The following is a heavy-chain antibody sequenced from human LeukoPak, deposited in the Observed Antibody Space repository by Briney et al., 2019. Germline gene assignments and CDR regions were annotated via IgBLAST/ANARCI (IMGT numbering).Heavy chain of an antibody. J-gene: IGHJ6*02. V-gene: IGHV1-2*02. CDR3: ARDIQSRGYFSSMDV. CDR2: INPNSGGT. D-gene: IGHD2-2*03. Sequence: SSVKVSFKASGYTFTGYYMHWVRQPPAQGLEWMGWINPNSGGTNYAQKFQGRVTMTRDTSISTAYMELSRLRSDDTGVYYCARDIQSRGYFSSMDVWGQGTTVTVSS. CDR1: GYTFTGYY.